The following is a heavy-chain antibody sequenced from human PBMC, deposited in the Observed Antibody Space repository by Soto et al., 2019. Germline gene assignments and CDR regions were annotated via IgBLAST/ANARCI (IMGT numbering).Heavy chain of an antibody. Sequence: SETLSLTWTVSGGSISSIIYYWGWIRQPPGKGLEWIGSIYYSGSTYYNPSLKSRVTISVDTSKNQFSLKLSSVTAADTAVYYCARTPLIAAAGTGWLDPWGQGTLVTVSS. CDR2: IYYSGST. V-gene: IGHV4-39*01. CDR1: GGSISSIIYY. J-gene: IGHJ5*02. CDR3: ARTPLIAAAGTGWLDP. D-gene: IGHD6-13*01.